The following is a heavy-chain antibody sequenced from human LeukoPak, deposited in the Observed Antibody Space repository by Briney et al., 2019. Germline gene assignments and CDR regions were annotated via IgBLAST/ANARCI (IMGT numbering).Heavy chain of an antibody. CDR1: RFSFSTYA. Sequence: QPGGSLRLSCTASRFSFSTYAMSCVRPAPGKGLEWVSSISGSGDTTYYTASVKGRFTIYRDNSKNALYLQMSCLRAEDTAVYYCAKSQRNDQQVVQRIDYCGQGTLVSVSS. D-gene: IGHD2-2*01. CDR2: ISGSGDTT. CDR3: AKSQRNDQQVVQRIDY. V-gene: IGHV3-23*01. J-gene: IGHJ4*02.